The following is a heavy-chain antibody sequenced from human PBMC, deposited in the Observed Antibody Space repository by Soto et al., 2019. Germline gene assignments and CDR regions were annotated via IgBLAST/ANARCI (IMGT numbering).Heavy chain of an antibody. CDR1: GFTFSNYA. D-gene: IGHD5-18*01. J-gene: IGHJ4*02. CDR2: ISDNGIYI. Sequence: QTGGSLRLSCAAPGFTFSNYAMNWVRQAPGKGLEWVSAISDNGIYIYHADSVKGRFTTSRDNSKNTLFLQMNSLRAEDTAVYYCAKARGYSYGYYDYWGQGTLVTVSS. V-gene: IGHV3-23*01. CDR3: AKARGYSYGYYDY.